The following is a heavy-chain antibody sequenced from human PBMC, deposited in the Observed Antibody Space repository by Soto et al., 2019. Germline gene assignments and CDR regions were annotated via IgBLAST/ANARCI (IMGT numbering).Heavy chain of an antibody. V-gene: IGHV4-59*08. CDR1: GGSISSYY. Sequence: SETLSLTCTVSGGSISSYYWSWIRQPPGKGLEWIWYIYYNVNTNYNPSLKSRVTISVDTSKNQFSLKLSSVTAADTAVYYCARGNDGGSYPLDAFDIWGQGTMVTVSS. J-gene: IGHJ3*02. CDR3: ARGNDGGSYPLDAFDI. D-gene: IGHD1-26*01. CDR2: IYYNVNT.